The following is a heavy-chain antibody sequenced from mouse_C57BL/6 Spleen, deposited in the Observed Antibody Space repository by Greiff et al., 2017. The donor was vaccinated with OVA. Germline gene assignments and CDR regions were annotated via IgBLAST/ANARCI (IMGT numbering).Heavy chain of an antibody. CDR2: INPSSGYT. V-gene: IGHV1-7*01. D-gene: IGHD2-14*01. CDR1: GYTFTSYW. CDR3: SSPGEYDDYYAMDY. J-gene: IGHJ4*01. Sequence: VQLQQSGAELAKPGASVKLSCKASGYTFTSYWMHWVKQRPGQGLEWIGYINPSSGYTKYNQKFKDTATLTADKSSSTAYMQLSSLTYEDSAVYYCSSPGEYDDYYAMDYWGQGTSVTVSS.